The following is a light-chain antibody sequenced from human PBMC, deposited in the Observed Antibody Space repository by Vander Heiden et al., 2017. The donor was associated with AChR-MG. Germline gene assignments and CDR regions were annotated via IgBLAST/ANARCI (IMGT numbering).Light chain of an antibody. Sequence: EIAMTQYPDTLSVSLGETATLSRRASQTIDSNLAWYQLKPGQAPRLLIYDASTRASGISARFSGSGSGTAFTLTINSLQSEDFAIYYCQQYHNWPPLTFGGGTKVQIK. V-gene: IGKV3-15*01. CDR1: QTIDSN. J-gene: IGKJ4*01. CDR2: DAS. CDR3: QQYHNWPPLT.